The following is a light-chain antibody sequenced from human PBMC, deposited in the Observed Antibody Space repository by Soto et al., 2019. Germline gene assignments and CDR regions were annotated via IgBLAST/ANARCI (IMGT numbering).Light chain of an antibody. Sequence: DIQMTQSPSTLSASVGDRVTITCRASQSISSWLAWYQQKPGKAPKLLIYDASSLESGVPSRFSGSGSGTEFTLTLTSLQPDDFATYFCQHYNGYLVTFGQGTKVDIK. CDR1: QSISSW. V-gene: IGKV1-5*01. J-gene: IGKJ1*01. CDR2: DAS. CDR3: QHYNGYLVT.